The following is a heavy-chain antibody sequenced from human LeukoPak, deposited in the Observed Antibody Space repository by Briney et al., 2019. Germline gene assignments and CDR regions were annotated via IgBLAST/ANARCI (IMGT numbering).Heavy chain of an antibody. J-gene: IGHJ5*02. CDR1: GYSISTGYY. CDR2: FYHGGST. V-gene: IGHV4-38-2*02. D-gene: IGHD3-22*01. Sequence: SETLSLTCTVPGYSISTGYYWDWIRQPPGRGLEWIGTFYHGGSTYYNPSLKSRVTISVDTSKNQFSLNLTSVTAADTAVYYCARAYYYYDSSGYENWFDPWGQGTLVTVSS. CDR3: ARAYYYYDSSGYENWFDP.